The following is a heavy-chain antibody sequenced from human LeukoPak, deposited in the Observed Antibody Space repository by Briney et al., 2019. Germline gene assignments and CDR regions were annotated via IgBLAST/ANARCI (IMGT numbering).Heavy chain of an antibody. CDR3: ARGGASIAVAGALRNWYFDL. V-gene: IGHV4-59*01. CDR2: IYYSGST. Sequence: SETLSLTCTVSGGSISSYYWSWIRQPPGKGLEWIGYIYYSGSTNYNPSLKSRVTISVDTSKNQFSLKLSSVTAADTAVYYCARGGASIAVAGALRNWYFDLWGRGALVTVSS. CDR1: GGSISSYY. D-gene: IGHD6-19*01. J-gene: IGHJ2*01.